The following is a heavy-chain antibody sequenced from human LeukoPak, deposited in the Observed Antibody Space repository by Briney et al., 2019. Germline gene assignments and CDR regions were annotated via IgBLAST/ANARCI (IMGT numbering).Heavy chain of an antibody. Sequence: GESLRLSCVASGFSFSAYAMHWVRQAPGKGLDWVAITSQDVRNNFYADSVQGRFTISRDNFKNTVYLQMNRLRVEDTAVYFCARDKGEGIYYFYMDVWGKGTTVTVSS. V-gene: IGHV3-30-3*01. J-gene: IGHJ6*03. CDR1: GFSFSAYA. D-gene: IGHD3-16*01. CDR2: TSQDVRNN. CDR3: ARDKGEGIYYFYMDV.